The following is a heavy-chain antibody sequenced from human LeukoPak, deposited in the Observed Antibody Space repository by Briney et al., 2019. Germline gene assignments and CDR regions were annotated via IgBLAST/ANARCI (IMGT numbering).Heavy chain of an antibody. D-gene: IGHD2-2*01. CDR1: GFTFSSYT. CDR3: ARGYCSSTSCVRAFDI. V-gene: IGHV3-21*01. Sequence: GGSLRPSCAASGFTFSSYTMNWVRQAPGKGLEWVSFISSSSSYIYYADSVTGRFTISRTKAKDSLYLQMNSLRAEDTAVYYCARGYCSSTSCVRAFDIWGQGTMVTVSS. J-gene: IGHJ3*02. CDR2: ISSSSSYI.